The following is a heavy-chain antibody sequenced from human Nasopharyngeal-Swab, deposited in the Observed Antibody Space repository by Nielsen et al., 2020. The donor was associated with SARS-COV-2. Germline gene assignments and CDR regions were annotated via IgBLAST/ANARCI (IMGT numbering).Heavy chain of an antibody. Sequence: GESLKISCSASAFTLRNYNMNWVRQAPGKGLGWVSSMSSTIFYTYYADSVKGRFTISRDNAKNSLYLQMDSLRAEDTAVYYCAREGGSRVLEGPYYFNGMDVWGQGTTVTVSS. V-gene: IGHV3-21*01. J-gene: IGHJ6*02. CDR2: MSSTIFYT. D-gene: IGHD3-3*01. CDR3: AREGGSRVLEGPYYFNGMDV. CDR1: AFTLRNYN.